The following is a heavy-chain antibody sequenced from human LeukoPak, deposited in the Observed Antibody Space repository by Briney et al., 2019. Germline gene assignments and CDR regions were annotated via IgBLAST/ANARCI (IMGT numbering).Heavy chain of an antibody. J-gene: IGHJ6*04. CDR1: GFTFSNFG. D-gene: IGHD3-16*01. V-gene: IGHV3-23*01. CDR3: ARGRGRNPSGYYYYMDV. CDR2: VTISGDNT. Sequence: RTLRLSCAASGFTFSNFGMSWVRPAPEKGLEWVSSVTISGDNTYYAESVKGRFTISRDNSKGTLYLLMSSLRADDTAVYYCARGRGRNPSGYYYYMDVWGKGTTVTISS.